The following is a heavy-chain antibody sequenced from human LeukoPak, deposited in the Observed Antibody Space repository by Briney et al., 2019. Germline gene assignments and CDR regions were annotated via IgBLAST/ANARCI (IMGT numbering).Heavy chain of an antibody. D-gene: IGHD2/OR15-2a*01. Sequence: ASVKVSCKASGYTFTTYGISWVRQAPGQGLEWMGWISANNGHTNYVQKFQGRVTMTTDTSTSTAYMELRSLRSDDTAVYYCGRHTSMGVPLDILEKWFDTWGQGTLVTVSS. CDR1: GYTFTTYG. CDR3: GRHTSMGVPLDILEKWFDT. J-gene: IGHJ5*02. V-gene: IGHV1-18*01. CDR2: ISANNGHT.